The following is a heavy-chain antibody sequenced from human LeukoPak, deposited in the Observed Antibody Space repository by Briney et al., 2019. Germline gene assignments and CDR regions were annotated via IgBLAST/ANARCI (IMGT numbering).Heavy chain of an antibody. D-gene: IGHD4-17*01. CDR1: GFTFSSYW. J-gene: IGHJ4*02. CDR2: IKKDGSEK. CDR3: ATSTLILRLIFDY. V-gene: IGHV3-7*01. Sequence: GGSLRLSCAASGFTFSSYWMSWVRQAPGKGLEWVANIKKDGSEKYYVDSVKGRFTISRDNAKTSLYLQMNSLRAEDTAVYYCATSTLILRLIFDYWGQGTLVTVSS.